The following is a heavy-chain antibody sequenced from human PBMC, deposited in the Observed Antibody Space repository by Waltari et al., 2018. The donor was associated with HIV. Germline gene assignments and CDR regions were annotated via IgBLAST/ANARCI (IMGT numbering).Heavy chain of an antibody. J-gene: IGHJ4*02. CDR2: IYYSGST. D-gene: IGHD4-17*01. CDR3: AREVMGYGFDY. Sequence: QVQLQESGPGLVKPSETLSLTCTVSGGSISSFYWSWIRQPPGKGLGWIGYIYYSGSTNYNPSLKSRVTISVDTSKNQFSLRLKSVTAADTAVYYCAREVMGYGFDYWGQGTLVTVSS. CDR1: GGSISSFY. V-gene: IGHV4-59*01.